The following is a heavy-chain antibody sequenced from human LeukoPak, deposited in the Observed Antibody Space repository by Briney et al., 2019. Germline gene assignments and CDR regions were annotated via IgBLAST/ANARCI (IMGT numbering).Heavy chain of an antibody. CDR2: ISGSGGST. CDR3: AKSDDYGDY. J-gene: IGHJ4*02. Sequence: SGGSLRLSCAASGFTFSSYAVSSVRQAPGKGLEWVSAISGSGGSTYYADSVKGRFTISRDNSKNTLYLQMNSLRAEDTAVYYCAKSDDYGDYWGQGTLVTVSS. V-gene: IGHV3-23*01. CDR1: GFTFSSYA.